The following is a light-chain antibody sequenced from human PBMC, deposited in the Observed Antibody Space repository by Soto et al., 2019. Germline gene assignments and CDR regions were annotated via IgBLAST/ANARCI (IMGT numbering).Light chain of an antibody. Sequence: IVMTQSPATLSVSPGERATLSCRASQSISTNLAWYQQKPGQAPRLLIYDASTRATGIPDRFSGGGSGTEFTLTISSLQPEDFATYYCQQSYSIPITFGQGTRLEIK. CDR2: DAS. CDR3: QQSYSIPIT. J-gene: IGKJ5*01. CDR1: QSISTN. V-gene: IGKV3-15*01.